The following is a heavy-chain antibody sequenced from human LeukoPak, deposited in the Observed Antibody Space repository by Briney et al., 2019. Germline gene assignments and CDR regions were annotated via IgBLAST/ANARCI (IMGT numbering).Heavy chain of an antibody. V-gene: IGHV3-53*01. CDR3: TRHRVISTRDFEY. CDR2: IYSGGNI. D-gene: IGHD2-21*01. J-gene: IGHJ4*02. CDR1: GFTVSSND. Sequence: PGGSLRLSCAASGFTVSSNDMSWVRQAPGKGLEWVSLIYSGGNIYYADSVKGRFTISRDNSKNTLYLQMNSLRVEDTAVYYCTRHRVISTRDFEYWGQGTLVTVSS.